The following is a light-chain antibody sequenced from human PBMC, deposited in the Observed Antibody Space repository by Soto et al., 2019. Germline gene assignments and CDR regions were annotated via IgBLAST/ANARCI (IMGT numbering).Light chain of an antibody. CDR3: CSYAGIYTFTYV. CDR1: SSDVGGYNY. V-gene: IGLV2-11*01. J-gene: IGLJ1*01. Sequence: QSALTQPRSVSGSPGQSVTISCTGTSSDVGGYNYVSWYQQHPGKAPKLMIYDVSKRPSGVPDRFSGSKSGNTASLTISGLQAEDEADYYCCSYAGIYTFTYVFGTGTKLTVL. CDR2: DVS.